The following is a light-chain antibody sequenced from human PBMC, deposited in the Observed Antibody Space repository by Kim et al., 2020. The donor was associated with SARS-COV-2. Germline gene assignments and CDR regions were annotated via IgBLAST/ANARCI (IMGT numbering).Light chain of an antibody. Sequence: ASGGDRVTTTCRARQSTGSYLNWYQQKPGKAPKLLIYAASSLQSGVPARFSGSGSGTDFPLTISSLQPEDFATYYCQQSYSIPKTFGQWTKVDIK. V-gene: IGKV1-39*01. J-gene: IGKJ1*01. CDR3: QQSYSIPKT. CDR1: QSTGSY. CDR2: AAS.